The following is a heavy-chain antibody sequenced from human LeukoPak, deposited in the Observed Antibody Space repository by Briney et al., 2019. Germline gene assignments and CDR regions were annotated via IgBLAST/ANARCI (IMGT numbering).Heavy chain of an antibody. J-gene: IGHJ6*02. CDR1: GGSISSYY. CDR2: ISWNSGSI. V-gene: IGHV3-9*01. D-gene: IGHD3-3*01. CDR3: AKDIWPSFYDFLYYYGMDV. Sequence: LSLTCTVSGGSISSYYWSWVRQAPGKGLEWVSGISWNSGSIGYADSVKGRFTISRDNAKNSLYLQMNSLRAEDTALYYCAKDIWPSFYDFLYYYGMDVWGQGTTVTVSS.